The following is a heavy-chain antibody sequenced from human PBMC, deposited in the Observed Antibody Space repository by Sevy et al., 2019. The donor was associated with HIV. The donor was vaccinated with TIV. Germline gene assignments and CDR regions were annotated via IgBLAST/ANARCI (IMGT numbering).Heavy chain of an antibody. D-gene: IGHD2-15*01. CDR1: GFTFSSYA. V-gene: IGHV3-30-3*01. CDR2: ISYDGSNK. CDR3: ARDRVPFDCSGGSCYRGGYGMDV. Sequence: GGSLRLSCAASGFTFSSYAMHWVRQAPGKGLEWVAVISYDGSNKYYADSVKGRFTISRDSSKNTLYLQMKSLRAEDTEGFYCARDRVPFDCSGGSCYRGGYGMDVWGQGTTVTVSS. J-gene: IGHJ6*02.